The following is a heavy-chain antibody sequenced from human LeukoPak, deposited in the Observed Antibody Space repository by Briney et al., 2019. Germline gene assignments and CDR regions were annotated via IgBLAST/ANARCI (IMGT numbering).Heavy chain of an antibody. CDR2: TSYDGSIK. D-gene: IGHD3-9*01. Sequence: PGGSLRLSCAASGFTFSTYAMHRVRQAPGKRPEWVAVTSYDGSIKFYADSVKGRFAISRDNSKNTLYLQMSGLRGEDTAVYYCARDGHPGYGDYFDFWGQGTLVTVSS. V-gene: IGHV3-30*09. CDR3: ARDGHPGYGDYFDF. J-gene: IGHJ4*02. CDR1: GFTFSTYA.